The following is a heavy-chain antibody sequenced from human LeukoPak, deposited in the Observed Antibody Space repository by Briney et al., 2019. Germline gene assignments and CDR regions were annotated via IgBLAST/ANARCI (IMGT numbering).Heavy chain of an antibody. CDR1: GGTFSSYA. CDR3: ATHIGGYPDGGGTNYFDY. CDR2: IIPIFGTA. V-gene: IGHV1-69*05. J-gene: IGHJ4*02. Sequence: VASVKVSCKASGGTFSSYAISWVRQAPGQGLEWMGGIIPIFGTANYAQKFQGRVTITTDESTSTAYMELSSLRSEDTAVYYCATHIGGYPDGGGTNYFDYWGQGTLVTVSS. D-gene: IGHD1-26*01.